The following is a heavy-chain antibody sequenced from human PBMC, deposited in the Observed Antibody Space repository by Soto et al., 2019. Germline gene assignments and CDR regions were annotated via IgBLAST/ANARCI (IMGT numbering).Heavy chain of an antibody. V-gene: IGHV1-8*01. CDR3: AREPESLVVAADAFDI. Sequence: GASVKVSCKASGYTSTSYDINWVRQATGQGLEWMGWMNPNSGNTGYAQKLQGRVTMTRNTSISTAYMELSSLRSEDTAVYYCAREPESLVVAADAFDIWGQGTMVTVSS. D-gene: IGHD2-15*01. J-gene: IGHJ3*02. CDR2: MNPNSGNT. CDR1: GYTSTSYD.